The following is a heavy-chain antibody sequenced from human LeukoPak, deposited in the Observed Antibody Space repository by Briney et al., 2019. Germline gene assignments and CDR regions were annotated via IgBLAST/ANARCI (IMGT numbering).Heavy chain of an antibody. CDR2: ISSSSSYI. Sequence: PGGSLRLSCAASGFTFSDYYMSWIRQAPGKGLEWVSSISSSSSYIYYADSVKGRFTISRDNAKNSLYLQMNSLRAEDTAVYYCAREVYDSSGYYYPGGLDYWGQGTLVTVSS. CDR1: GFTFSDYY. D-gene: IGHD3-22*01. J-gene: IGHJ4*02. CDR3: AREVYDSSGYYYPGGLDY. V-gene: IGHV3-11*06.